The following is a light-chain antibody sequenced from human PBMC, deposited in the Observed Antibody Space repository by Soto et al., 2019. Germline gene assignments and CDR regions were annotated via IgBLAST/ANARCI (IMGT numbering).Light chain of an antibody. Sequence: DIQMTQSPSSLSASVGDRVTITCRASQGVSAYLLWYQQRQGTAPKLHIYAASNLLSGVPSRFSGSGSGTILTLTISSLQPEDFAPYYSQQSYKTPHTFGQGTKLETK. J-gene: IGKJ2*01. CDR1: QGVSAY. CDR3: QQSYKTPHT. CDR2: AAS. V-gene: IGKV1-39*01.